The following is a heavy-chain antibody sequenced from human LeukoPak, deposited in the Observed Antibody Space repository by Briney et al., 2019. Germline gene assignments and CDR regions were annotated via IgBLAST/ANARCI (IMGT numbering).Heavy chain of an antibody. CDR2: ISWNSGSI. J-gene: IGHJ6*02. Sequence: GRSLRLSCAASGFTFDDHAMHWVRQAPGKGLEWVSGISWNSGSIGYADSVKGRFTISRDNAKNSLYLQMNSLRAEDTALYYCAKENRPRDITIFGVVLTPYYYYGMDVWGQGTTVTVSS. D-gene: IGHD3-3*01. CDR3: AKENRPRDITIFGVVLTPYYYYGMDV. V-gene: IGHV3-9*01. CDR1: GFTFDDHA.